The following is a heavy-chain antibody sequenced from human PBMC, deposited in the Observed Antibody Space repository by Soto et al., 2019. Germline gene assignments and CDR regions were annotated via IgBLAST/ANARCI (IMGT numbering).Heavy chain of an antibody. CDR2: INHSGST. J-gene: IGHJ3*02. V-gene: IGHV4-34*01. CDR3: ARGLSSYAFAI. Sequence: QVQLQQWGAGLLKPSETLSLTCAVYGGSCSGYYWSWIRQPPGKGLEWIGEINHSGSTNYNPSLKSRVTISVDTSKNQFSLKLSSVTAADTAVYYCARGLSSYAFAIWGQGTMVTVSS. D-gene: IGHD6-6*01. CDR1: GGSCSGYY.